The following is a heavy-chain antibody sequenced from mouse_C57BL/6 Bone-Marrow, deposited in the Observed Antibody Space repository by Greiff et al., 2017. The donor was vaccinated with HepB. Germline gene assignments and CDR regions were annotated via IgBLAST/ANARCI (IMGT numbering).Heavy chain of an antibody. D-gene: IGHD1-1*01. CDR1: GFNIKDDY. V-gene: IGHV14-4*01. CDR3: TTDYGSSYWYFDV. CDR2: IDPENGDT. J-gene: IGHJ1*03. Sequence: EVQLQQSGAKLVRPGASVKLSCTASGFNIKDDYMHWVKQRPEQGLEWIGWIDPENGDTEYASKFQGKATITADTSSNTAYLQLSSLTSEDTAVYYCTTDYGSSYWYFDVWGTGTTVTVSS.